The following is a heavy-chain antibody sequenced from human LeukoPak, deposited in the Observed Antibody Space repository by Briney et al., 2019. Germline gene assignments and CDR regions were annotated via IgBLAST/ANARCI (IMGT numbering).Heavy chain of an antibody. V-gene: IGHV4-59*01. D-gene: IGHD3-22*01. CDR3: ARGDYSSGYYYYFDY. J-gene: IGHJ4*02. Sequence: SETLSLTCTVSGGSFGTYYWSWIQQPPGKGLEWIGYIYYSGSTNYNPSLKSRVTISVDTSKSQFSLKLRSVTAADTAIYYCARGDYSSGYYYYFDYWGQGTLVTVSS. CDR1: GGSFGTYY. CDR2: IYYSGST.